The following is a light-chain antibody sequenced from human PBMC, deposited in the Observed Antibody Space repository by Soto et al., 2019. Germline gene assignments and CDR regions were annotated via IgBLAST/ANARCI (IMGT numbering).Light chain of an antibody. CDR3: QQYDNLPIT. Sequence: DIQMTQSPSTLSASVGDRVTITCRASQSISRSLAWYQQKPGKAPNLLIYDASSLESGVPSRFSGSGFGTEFTLTISSLQPDDFATYYCQQYDNLPITFGQGTRLEIK. CDR2: DAS. CDR1: QSISRS. J-gene: IGKJ5*01. V-gene: IGKV1-5*01.